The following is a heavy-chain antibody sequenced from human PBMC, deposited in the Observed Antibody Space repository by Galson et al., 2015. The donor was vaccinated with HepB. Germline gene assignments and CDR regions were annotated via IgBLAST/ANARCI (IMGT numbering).Heavy chain of an antibody. CDR3: VRHSDYGDYVSPAEYFQH. CDR1: GGPITSSDYY. D-gene: IGHD4-17*01. J-gene: IGHJ1*01. Sequence: SETLSLTCTVSGGPITSSDYYWGWIRQPPGKGLEWIGSFYYNGKTYYNPSLKSRVTMPVDTSKNEFYLKLSSVTAADTAVYYCVRHSDYGDYVSPAEYFQHWGQGTLVTVSS. V-gene: IGHV4-39*01. CDR2: FYYNGKT.